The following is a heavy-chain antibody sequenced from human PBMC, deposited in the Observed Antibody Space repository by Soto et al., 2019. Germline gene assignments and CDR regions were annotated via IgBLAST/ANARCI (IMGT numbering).Heavy chain of an antibody. V-gene: IGHV3-7*01. Sequence: GGFLRLSCAASGFTFSSYWMSWVRQAPGKGLEWVANIKQDGSEKYYVDSVKGRFTISRDNAKNSLYLQMNSLRAEDTAVYYCARDGSGSSDYYMDVWGKGTTVTVSS. J-gene: IGHJ6*03. CDR1: GFTFSSYW. CDR2: IKQDGSEK. D-gene: IGHD3-10*01. CDR3: ARDGSGSSDYYMDV.